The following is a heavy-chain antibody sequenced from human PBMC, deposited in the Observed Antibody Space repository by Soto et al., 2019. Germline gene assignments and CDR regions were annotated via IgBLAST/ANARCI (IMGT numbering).Heavy chain of an antibody. CDR3: ARDHDFWSGYRIFDY. CDR2: IYYSGST. J-gene: IGHJ4*02. V-gene: IGHV4-31*03. CDR1: GGSISSGGYY. D-gene: IGHD3-3*01. Sequence: SETLSLTCTVSGGSISSGGYYWSWIRQHPGKGLEWIGYIYYSGSTYYNPSLKSRVTISVDTSKNQFSLKLSSVTAADTAVYYCARDHDFWSGYRIFDYWGQGTLVTVSS.